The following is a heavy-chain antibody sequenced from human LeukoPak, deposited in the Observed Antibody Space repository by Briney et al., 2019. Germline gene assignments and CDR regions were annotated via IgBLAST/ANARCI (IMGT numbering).Heavy chain of an antibody. CDR3: ARGGSSWYWPYFDW. J-gene: IGHJ4*02. CDR1: GFTFSSYW. Sequence: HPGGSLRLSCAASGFTFSSYWMHWVRQAPGKGLVWVSRINSDGSSTSYADSVKGRFTISRDNAKNTLYLQMNSLRAEDTAVYYCARGGSSWYWPYFDWWGQGTLVTVSS. D-gene: IGHD6-13*01. CDR2: INSDGSST. V-gene: IGHV3-74*01.